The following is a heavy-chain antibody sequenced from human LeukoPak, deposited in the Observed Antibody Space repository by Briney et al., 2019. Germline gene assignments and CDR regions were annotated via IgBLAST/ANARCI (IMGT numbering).Heavy chain of an antibody. CDR3: AGSYHYYMDV. J-gene: IGHJ6*03. CDR1: GGSISSYY. CDR2: IYYSGST. Sequence: SETLSLTCTVSGGSISSYYWSWIRQPPGKGLEWIGYIYYSGSTNYNPSLKSRVTISVDTSKNQFSLKLSSVTAADTAVYYCAGSYHYYMDVWGKGTTVTVSS. V-gene: IGHV4-59*01.